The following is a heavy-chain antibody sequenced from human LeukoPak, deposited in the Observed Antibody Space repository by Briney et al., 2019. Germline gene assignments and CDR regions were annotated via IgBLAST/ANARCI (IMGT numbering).Heavy chain of an antibody. CDR2: ISSSGDYI. Sequence: GGSLRLSCAASGLTFRSYSVNWVRLAPGKGLQWVSSISSSGDYIFYADSVKGRFTISRDNARNSLYLQMQSLRAEDTAVYFCARGYGSAMSSAFDLWGQGTMVIVSS. J-gene: IGHJ3*01. V-gene: IGHV3-21*01. CDR3: ARGYGSAMSSAFDL. CDR1: GLTFRSYS. D-gene: IGHD3-10*01.